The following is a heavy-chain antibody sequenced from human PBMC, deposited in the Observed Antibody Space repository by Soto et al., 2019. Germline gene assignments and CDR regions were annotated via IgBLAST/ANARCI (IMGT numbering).Heavy chain of an antibody. V-gene: IGHV4-31*03. CDR2: IYYSGSP. D-gene: IGHD3-22*01. J-gene: IGHJ4*02. CDR3: AGQTYYYDSRGYYDFDY. Sequence: QVQLQESGPGLVKPSQTLSLTCTVSGGSISSGGYYWSWIRQHPGKGLEWIGYIYYSGSPYYNPSLKSRVTISVDTSKNQFSLKLSSVTAADTAVYYCAGQTYYYDSRGYYDFDYWGQGTLVTVSS. CDR1: GGSISSGGYY.